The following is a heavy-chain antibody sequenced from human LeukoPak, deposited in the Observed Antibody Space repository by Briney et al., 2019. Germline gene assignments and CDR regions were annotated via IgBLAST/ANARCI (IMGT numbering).Heavy chain of an antibody. CDR2: INHSGST. Sequence: SETLSLICAVYGGSLSGYYWSWIRQPPGKGLEWIGEINHSGSTNYNPSLKSRVTISVDTSKNQFSLKLSSVTAADTAVYYCACCSWGFRESFWAGWGQGTLVTVSS. V-gene: IGHV4-34*01. CDR3: ACCSWGFRESFWAG. CDR1: GGSLSGYY. D-gene: IGHD3-10*01. J-gene: IGHJ4*02.